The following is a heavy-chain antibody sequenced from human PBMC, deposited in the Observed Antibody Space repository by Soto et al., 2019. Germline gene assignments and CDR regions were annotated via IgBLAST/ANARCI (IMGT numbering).Heavy chain of an antibody. CDR3: ARDGEYSSSSGAYYYGMDV. Sequence: VQLVQSGAEVKKPGSSVKVSCKASGGTFSSYAISWVRQAPGQGLEWMGGIIPIFGTANYAQKFQGRVTITADESTSTAYMELSSLRSEDTAVYYCARDGEYSSSSGAYYYGMDVWGQGTTVTVSS. CDR2: IIPIFGTA. CDR1: GGTFSSYA. D-gene: IGHD6-6*01. V-gene: IGHV1-69*01. J-gene: IGHJ6*02.